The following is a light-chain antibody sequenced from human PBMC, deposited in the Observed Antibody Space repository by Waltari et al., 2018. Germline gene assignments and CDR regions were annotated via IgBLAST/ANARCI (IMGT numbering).Light chain of an antibody. CDR2: GAS. J-gene: IGKJ1*01. CDR3: QQYNNWPLWT. CDR1: QSVRSN. Sequence: EIVMTQSPATLSVFPGERATLSCRASQSVRSNLAWYQQKPGQAPRLLIYGASTRATGSPARFSGSGSGTEFTLTISSLQSEDFAVYYCQQYNNWPLWTFGQGTKVEIK. V-gene: IGKV3-15*01.